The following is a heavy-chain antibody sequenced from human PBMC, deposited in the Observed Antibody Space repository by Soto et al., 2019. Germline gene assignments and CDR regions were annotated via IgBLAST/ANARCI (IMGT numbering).Heavy chain of an antibody. Sequence: PGESLKISCKGSGYSFTTYWIAWVRQMPGKGLEWIGIIYPGDFDTRYSPSFQGQVTISADRSVSTAYLQWSSLKASDTAVYYCARRRSGGNCKSSHYFYGMDVWGQGTTVTVSS. CDR1: GYSFTTYW. V-gene: IGHV5-51*01. D-gene: IGHD2-15*01. J-gene: IGHJ6*02. CDR2: IYPGDFDT. CDR3: ARRRSGGNCKSSHYFYGMDV.